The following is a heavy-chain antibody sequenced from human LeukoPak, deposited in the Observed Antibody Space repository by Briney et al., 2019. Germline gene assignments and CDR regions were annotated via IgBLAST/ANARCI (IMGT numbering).Heavy chain of an antibody. D-gene: IGHD5-18*01. V-gene: IGHV4-59*12. Sequence: SETLSLTCTVSGGSISSYYWSWIRQPPGKGLEWIGYIYYSGSTNYNPSLKSRVTISVDTSKNQFSLKLSSVTAADTAVYYCARGLGYSYGSDYWGQGTLVTVSS. CDR2: IYYSGST. CDR1: GGSISSYY. CDR3: ARGLGYSYGSDY. J-gene: IGHJ4*02.